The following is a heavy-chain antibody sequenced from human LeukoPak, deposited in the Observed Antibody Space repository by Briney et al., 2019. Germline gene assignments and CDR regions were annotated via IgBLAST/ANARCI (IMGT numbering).Heavy chain of an antibody. CDR2: ISGSGGTI. CDR3: AKGISVPFDP. CDR1: GFTFSTYA. V-gene: IGHV3-23*01. D-gene: IGHD5/OR15-5a*01. Sequence: GGSLRLSCAASGFTFSTYAMGWVRQAPGKGLEWVSAISGSGGTIYYADSVKGRFTISRDNSKNTLYLQMNSLRAEDTAVYYCAKGISVPFDPWGQGILVTVSS. J-gene: IGHJ5*02.